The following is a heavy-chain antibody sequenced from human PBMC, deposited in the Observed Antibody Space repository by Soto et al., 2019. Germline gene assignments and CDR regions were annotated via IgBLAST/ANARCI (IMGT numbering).Heavy chain of an antibody. D-gene: IGHD3-16*01. CDR2: IKGDGGDR. J-gene: IGHJ4*02. CDR3: EPYGLPVWDGL. CDR1: GFTFSNYW. Sequence: EVQLVYSGGGLVQPGGSLRVSCAASGFTFSNYWMSWVRQAPGKGLEWVANIKGDGGDRYYVDSVKGRFTISRDNAKNSVYLEMNSLRGEDTAMYYCEPYGLPVWDGLWGQGTLVTVSS. V-gene: IGHV3-7*05.